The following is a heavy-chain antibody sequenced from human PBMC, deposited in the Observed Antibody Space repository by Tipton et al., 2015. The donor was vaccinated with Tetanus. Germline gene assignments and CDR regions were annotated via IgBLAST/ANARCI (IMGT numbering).Heavy chain of an antibody. CDR2: VFYTGIT. V-gene: IGHV4-59*01. J-gene: IGHJ4*02. D-gene: IGHD3-9*01. CDR1: GGSISGYF. CDR3: ARVIYDILTGYHIDY. Sequence: GLVKPSETLSLTCTVSGGSISGYFWTWIRQPPGKGLECIGYVFYTGITNYNPPFESRVTISVDTSKNQFSLKLSSVTAADTAVYYCARVIYDILTGYHIDYWGQGTLVTVSS.